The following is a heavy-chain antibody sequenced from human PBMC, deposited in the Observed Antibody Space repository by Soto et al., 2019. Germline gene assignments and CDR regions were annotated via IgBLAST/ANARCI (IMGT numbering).Heavy chain of an antibody. J-gene: IGHJ1*01. CDR1: GYIFTAYS. V-gene: IGHV1-46*01. CDR3: AREENCSDGICYSEYFQR. CDR2: VNPSGGST. Sequence: QVQLVQSGAEVKKPGASVKVSCKASGYIFTAYSMHWVRQAPGQGLEWMGVVNPSGGSTNYAQKFQGRITMTRDTSTITVYMDLSSLTSEDTAVYYCAREENCSDGICYSEYFQRWGQGTLVTVSS. D-gene: IGHD2-15*01.